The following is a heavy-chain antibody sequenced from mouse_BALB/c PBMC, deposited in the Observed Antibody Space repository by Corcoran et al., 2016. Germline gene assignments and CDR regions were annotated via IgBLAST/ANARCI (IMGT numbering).Heavy chain of an antibody. CDR3: ARRDSDLPYFYY. V-gene: IGHV1S34*01. J-gene: IGHJ2*01. CDR1: GFSFTGYY. CDR2: ISCYNGVT. Sequence: LVKPGASVQISCKASGFSFTGYYMHWVKKSHGKSLEWIGYISCYNGVTSYNQKFKGKATFTVDTSSSTAYMQFNSLTSDDSAVYYCARRDSDLPYFYYWGQGTTLTVSS.